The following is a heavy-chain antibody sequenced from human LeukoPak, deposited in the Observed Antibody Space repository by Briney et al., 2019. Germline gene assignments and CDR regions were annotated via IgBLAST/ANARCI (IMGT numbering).Heavy chain of an antibody. CDR3: ARVSPTAAGIDSAVVYFDY. Sequence: SETLSLTCTVSGGSISRSRDYWGWIRQPPGKGLEWIGSIYYSGSTYSNPSLKSRVTISGDTSKNRFSLKLSSVTAADTAVYYCARVSPTAAGIDSAVVYFDYWGQGTLVTVSS. D-gene: IGHD6-13*01. CDR1: GGSISRSRDY. CDR2: IYYSGST. V-gene: IGHV4-39*07. J-gene: IGHJ4*02.